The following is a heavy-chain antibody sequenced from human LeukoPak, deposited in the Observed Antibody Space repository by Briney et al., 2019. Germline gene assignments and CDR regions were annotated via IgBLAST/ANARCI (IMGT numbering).Heavy chain of an antibody. CDR2: IHRSGNT. V-gene: IGHV4-38-2*02. CDR3: ARVNWNPDY. CDR1: GYSISSGFH. J-gene: IGHJ4*02. Sequence: SETLSLTCTVSGYSISSGFHWGWIRQPPGKGLEWIGSIHRSGNTYYNPSLKSRVTISVDTSKNQFSLKLSSVTAADTAVYYCARVNWNPDYWGQGTLVTVSS. D-gene: IGHD1-1*01.